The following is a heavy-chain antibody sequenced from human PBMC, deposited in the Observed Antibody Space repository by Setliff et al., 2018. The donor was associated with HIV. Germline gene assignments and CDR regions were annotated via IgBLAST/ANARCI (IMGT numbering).Heavy chain of an antibody. V-gene: IGHV3-23*01. CDR1: GFAFRSFS. J-gene: IGHJ3*01. CDR3: VKDTYYDGHDAFDF. D-gene: IGHD3-16*01. CDR2: IGGSGSST. Sequence: PGGSLRLSCAASGFAFRSFSMYWVRQAPGKGLEWVSGIGGSGSSTYYPDSVKGRFSVSRDNSKNTLYLQMDNLKVGDTAIYYCVKDTYYDGHDAFDFWGRGTLVTVSS.